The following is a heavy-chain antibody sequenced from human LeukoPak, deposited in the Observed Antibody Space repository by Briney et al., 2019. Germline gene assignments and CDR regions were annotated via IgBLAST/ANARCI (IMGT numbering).Heavy chain of an antibody. V-gene: IGHV3-73*01. Sequence: GGSLRLSCAASGFIFSDSAIHWVRQASGKGLEWVGRIRGKENSFATAYGASVQGGFTISRDESKNTAYLQMNSLKIEDTALYYCTRHELGEPGDYWGQGTLVTVSS. CDR1: GFIFSDSA. CDR2: IRGKENSFAT. J-gene: IGHJ4*02. CDR3: TRHELGEPGDY. D-gene: IGHD1-26*01.